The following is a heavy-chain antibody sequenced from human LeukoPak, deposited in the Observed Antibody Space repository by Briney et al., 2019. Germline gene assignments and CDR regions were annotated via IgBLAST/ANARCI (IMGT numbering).Heavy chain of an antibody. CDR3: ARRYSYGYVLGGFDP. D-gene: IGHD5-18*01. CDR1: GYSFTSYW. Sequence: GESLQISCQGSGYSFTSYWIGWVRQMPGKGLEWMGIIYPGDSDTRYSPSFQGQVTISADKSISTAYLQWSSLKASDTAVYYCARRYSYGYVLGGFDPWGQGTLVTVSS. J-gene: IGHJ5*02. V-gene: IGHV5-51*01. CDR2: IYPGDSDT.